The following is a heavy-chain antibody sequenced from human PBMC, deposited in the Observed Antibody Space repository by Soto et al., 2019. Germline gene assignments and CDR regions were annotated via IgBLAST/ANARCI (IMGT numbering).Heavy chain of an antibody. V-gene: IGHV3-30*03. CDR3: AMAGYCTNGVCHSFYYFGMDV. Sequence: QVQLVESGGGVVQPGRSLRLSCAASGFNFSTYGMHWVRQAPGKGLVWVAVISSDGSKIYYADSGKGRFTITRDNSKNTLYLQMNSLRAEDTAVYYYAMAGYCTNGVCHSFYYFGMDVWGQGTTVTVSS. J-gene: IGHJ6*02. CDR1: GFNFSTYG. D-gene: IGHD2-8*01. CDR2: ISSDGSKI.